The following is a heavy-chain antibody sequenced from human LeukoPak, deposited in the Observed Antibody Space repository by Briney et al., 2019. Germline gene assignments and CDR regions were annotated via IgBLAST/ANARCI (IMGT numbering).Heavy chain of an antibody. Sequence: SETLSLTCTVSGYSISSGYYWGWIRPPPGKGLEWIGSIYHSGSTYYNPSLKSRVTISVDTSKNQFSLKLSSVTAADTAVYYCARNGEYSSSSDYWGQGTLVTVSS. V-gene: IGHV4-38-2*02. D-gene: IGHD6-6*01. CDR2: IYHSGST. J-gene: IGHJ4*02. CDR3: ARNGEYSSSSDY. CDR1: GYSISSGYY.